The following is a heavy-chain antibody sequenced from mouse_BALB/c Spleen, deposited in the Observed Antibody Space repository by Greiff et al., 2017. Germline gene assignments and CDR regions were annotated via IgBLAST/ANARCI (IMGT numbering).Heavy chain of an antibody. D-gene: IGHD2-4*01. Sequence: VQLQQPGAELVKPGAPVKLSCKASGYTFTSYWMNWVKQRPGRGLEWIGRIDPSDSETHSNQKFKDKATLTVDKSSSTAYIQLSSLTSEDSAVYYCARGASTMITWFAYWGQGTLVTVSA. CDR2: IDPSDSET. CDR3: ARGASTMITWFAY. J-gene: IGHJ3*01. CDR1: GYTFTSYW. V-gene: IGHV1-69*02.